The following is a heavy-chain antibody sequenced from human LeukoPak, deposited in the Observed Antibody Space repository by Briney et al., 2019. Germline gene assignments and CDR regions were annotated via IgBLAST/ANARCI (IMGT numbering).Heavy chain of an antibody. D-gene: IGHD4-17*01. CDR3: ARTSNFYGTYYLDY. CDR1: GGSVNSGDSY. V-gene: IGHV4-61*08. CDR2: IYYSGSA. Sequence: SETLSLTCTVSGGSVNSGDSYWSWIRQPPGKGLEWIAYIYYSGSADYNPSLKSRVTISVDTSKNQFSLKLSSVTAADTAMYYCARTSNFYGTYYLDYWGQGTLVTVSS. J-gene: IGHJ4*02.